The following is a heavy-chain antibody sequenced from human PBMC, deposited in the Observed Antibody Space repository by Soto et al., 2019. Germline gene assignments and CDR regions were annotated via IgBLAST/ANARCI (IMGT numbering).Heavy chain of an antibody. CDR2: IYYSGST. D-gene: IGHD2-21*02. V-gene: IGHV4-39*01. J-gene: IGHJ5*02. CDR1: GGSISSSSYF. CDR3: ARHPSDFWFDH. Sequence: SETLSLTCTVSGGSISSSSYFWAWIRQPPGKGLEWIGSIYYSGSTYYNPSLKSRVTVSVDTSKNQFSLKLSSVTAADTAVYYCARHPSDFWFDHWGQGTLVTVSS.